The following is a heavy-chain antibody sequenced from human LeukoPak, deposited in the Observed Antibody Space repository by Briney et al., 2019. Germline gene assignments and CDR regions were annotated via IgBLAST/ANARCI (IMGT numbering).Heavy chain of an antibody. J-gene: IGHJ3*02. CDR3: ARHLDYYDSSGYYHGTAFDI. V-gene: IGHV4-59*08. CDR1: GGSISSYY. D-gene: IGHD3-22*01. Sequence: PSETLSLTCTVSGGSISSYYWSWIRQPPGKGLEWIGYIYYSGSTNYNPSLKSRVTISVDTSKNQFSLKLSSVTAADTAVYYCARHLDYYDSSGYYHGTAFDIWGQGTMVTVSS. CDR2: IYYSGST.